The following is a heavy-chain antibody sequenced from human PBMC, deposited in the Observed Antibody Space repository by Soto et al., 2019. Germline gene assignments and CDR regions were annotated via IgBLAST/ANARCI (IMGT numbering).Heavy chain of an antibody. Sequence: EVQLVESGGGLVKPGGSLRLSCAASGFTFNTYDMNWVRQAPGKGLEWVSSITASSAYIYYADSLRGRVTISRDNVRNSLFLQMNSLRAEDTAVYYCVRSGTARLLRHRWFAPWGQGTLVTVSS. J-gene: IGHJ5*02. D-gene: IGHD2-21*01. CDR3: VRSGTARLLRHRWFAP. CDR1: GFTFNTYD. CDR2: ITASSAYI. V-gene: IGHV3-21*01.